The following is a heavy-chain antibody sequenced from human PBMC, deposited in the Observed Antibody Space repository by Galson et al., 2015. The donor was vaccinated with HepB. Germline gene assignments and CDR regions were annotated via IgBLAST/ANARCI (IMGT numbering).Heavy chain of an antibody. CDR3: ATAYSSSTNWFDP. CDR2: IYSGEST. J-gene: IGHJ5*02. V-gene: IGHV3-53*01. Sequence: SLRLSCAASGLTVSNTYMSWVRQAPGKGLEWVSVIYSGESTFYADSVKGRFTISRDNSKNTLSLQMNTLRAEDTAVYYCATAYSSSTNWFDPWGQVTLVTVSS. D-gene: IGHD6-6*01. CDR1: GLTVSNTY.